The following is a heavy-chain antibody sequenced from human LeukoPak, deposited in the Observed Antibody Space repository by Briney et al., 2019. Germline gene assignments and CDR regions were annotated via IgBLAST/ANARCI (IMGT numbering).Heavy chain of an antibody. Sequence: GESLKTSCKGSGYSFTSYWIGWVRQMPGKGLEWMGILYPGDSDTRYSPSFQGQVTISADKSISTAYLQWSSLKASDTAMYYCARLALSYCSSTSCYRENWFDPWGQGTLVTVSS. CDR3: ARLALSYCSSTSCYRENWFDP. D-gene: IGHD2-2*02. V-gene: IGHV5-51*01. CDR2: LYPGDSDT. J-gene: IGHJ5*02. CDR1: GYSFTSYW.